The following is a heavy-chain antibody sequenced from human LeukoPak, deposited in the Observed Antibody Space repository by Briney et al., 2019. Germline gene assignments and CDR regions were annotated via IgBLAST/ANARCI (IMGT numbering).Heavy chain of an antibody. Sequence: GRSLRLSCVASGLTFHDYAMDWVRQAPGKGLEWVSLISADGGSTFYADSVRGRFSISRDNSKNSLYLQMNSLRTEDTAMYYCAKETGKFDYWGQGTLVAVSS. CDR2: ISADGGST. J-gene: IGHJ4*02. V-gene: IGHV3-43*02. CDR3: AKETGKFDY. CDR1: GLTFHDYA.